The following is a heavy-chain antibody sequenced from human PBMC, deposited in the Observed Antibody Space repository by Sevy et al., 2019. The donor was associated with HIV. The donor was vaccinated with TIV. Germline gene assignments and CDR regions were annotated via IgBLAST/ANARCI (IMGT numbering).Heavy chain of an antibody. V-gene: IGHV3-7*01. CDR1: GFTFSTYW. CDR3: ARDNATVSRRGLRYYYYGMDV. J-gene: IGHJ6*02. D-gene: IGHD2-2*01. CDR2: INEDGTEK. Sequence: GESLKISCAASGFTFSTYWMSWFRQAPGKGLEWVANINEDGTEKFYVDSVKGRFTMSRDNAKNSLYLQMNSLRAEDAAVYYCARDNATVSRRGLRYYYYGMDVWGQGTTVTVSS.